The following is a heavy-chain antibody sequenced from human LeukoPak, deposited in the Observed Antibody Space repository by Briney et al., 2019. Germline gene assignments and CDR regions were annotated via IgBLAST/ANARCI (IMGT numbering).Heavy chain of an antibody. D-gene: IGHD6-19*01. CDR1: GGSFSGYY. CDR3: ARDRWLVKYYFDY. Sequence: SKTLSLTCAVYGGSFSGYYWSWIRQPPGKGLEWIGKINHSGSTNYNPSLKSRVTISVDTSKNQFSLKLSSVTAADTAVYYCARDRWLVKYYFDYWGQGTLVTVSS. J-gene: IGHJ4*02. V-gene: IGHV4-34*01. CDR2: INHSGST.